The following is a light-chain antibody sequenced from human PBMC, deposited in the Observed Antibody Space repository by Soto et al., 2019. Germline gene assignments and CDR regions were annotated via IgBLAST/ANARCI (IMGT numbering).Light chain of an antibody. J-gene: IGKJ3*01. CDR3: QQYNDWPST. Sequence: EIVLTQSPATLSVSPGERATLSCRASQSVSSKLAWYQQKPGQAPRLVIYGAYTRATGIPPRFSGSGSGTEFTLTISSLQSEDFAVYYCQQYNDWPSTFGPGTRVDI. CDR2: GAY. V-gene: IGKV3-15*01. CDR1: QSVSSK.